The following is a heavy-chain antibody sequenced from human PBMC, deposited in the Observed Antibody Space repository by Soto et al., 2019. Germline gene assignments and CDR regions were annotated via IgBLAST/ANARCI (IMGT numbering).Heavy chain of an antibody. V-gene: IGHV4-59*01. CDR3: ARLQLVQKVIDY. CDR2: IFYSGGT. J-gene: IGHJ4*02. CDR1: GDSISAYY. D-gene: IGHD1-1*01. Sequence: SETLSLTCTVSGDSISAYYWSWIRQPPGKGLQWIGYIFYSGGTAYNPSLKSRVTISLDMSKKQISLKLSSVTTADTATYFCARLQLVQKVIDYWGQGTLVTVSS.